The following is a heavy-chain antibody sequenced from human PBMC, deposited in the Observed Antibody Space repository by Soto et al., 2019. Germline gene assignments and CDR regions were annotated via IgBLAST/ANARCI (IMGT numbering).Heavy chain of an antibody. CDR3: ARVQDIAAAAGFVYFDY. D-gene: IGHD6-13*01. J-gene: IGHJ4*02. Sequence: PSETLSLTCTVSGGSISSGDYYWSWIRQPPGKGLEWIGYIYYSGSTYYNPSLKSRVTISVDTSKNQFSLKLSSVTAADTAVYYCARVQDIAAAAGFVYFDYWGQGTLVTVSS. CDR1: GGSISSGDYY. CDR2: IYYSGST. V-gene: IGHV4-30-4*01.